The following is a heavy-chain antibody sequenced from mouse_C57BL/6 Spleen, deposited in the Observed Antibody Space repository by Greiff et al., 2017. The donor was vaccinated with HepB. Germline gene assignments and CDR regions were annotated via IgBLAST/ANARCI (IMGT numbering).Heavy chain of an antibody. Sequence: VKLMESGPELVKPGASVKISCKASGYAFSSSWMNWVKQRPGKGLEWIGRIYPGDGDTNYNGKFKGKATLTADKSSSTAYMQLSSLTSEDSAVYFCADSNYGRYYAMDYWGQGTSVTVSS. V-gene: IGHV1-82*01. CDR1: GYAFSSSW. CDR3: ADSNYGRYYAMDY. J-gene: IGHJ4*01. CDR2: IYPGDGDT. D-gene: IGHD2-5*01.